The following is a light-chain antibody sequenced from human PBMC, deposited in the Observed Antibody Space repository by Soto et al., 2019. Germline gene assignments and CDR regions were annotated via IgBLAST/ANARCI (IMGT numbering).Light chain of an antibody. V-gene: IGLV2-8*01. Sequence: QSALTQPPSASGSPGKSVTISCTGTSSDVGGYNYVSWYQQHPGKAPKLMIYEVSRRPSGVPDRFSGSKSGNTASLTVSGLQAEDEADYYCSSYAGSNNLVVFGGGTQLTVL. J-gene: IGLJ2*01. CDR2: EVS. CDR3: SSYAGSNNLVV. CDR1: SSDVGGYNY.